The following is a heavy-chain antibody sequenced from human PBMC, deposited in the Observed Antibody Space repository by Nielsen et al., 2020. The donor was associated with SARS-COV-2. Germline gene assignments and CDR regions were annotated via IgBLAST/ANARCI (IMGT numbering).Heavy chain of an antibody. Sequence: GGSLRLSCAASGFTFNNYGIYWVRQAPGKGLEWVASISYEGSEKYYADSLKGRFTVSRDTSKNTVYLQMNSLTVEDTAVYHCVKRRGVFMIACGGGGAMDVWGQGTTVSVSS. CDR1: GFTFNNYG. V-gene: IGHV3-30*18. CDR3: VKRRGVFMIACGGGGAMDV. D-gene: IGHD3-16*01. CDR2: ISYEGSEK. J-gene: IGHJ6*02.